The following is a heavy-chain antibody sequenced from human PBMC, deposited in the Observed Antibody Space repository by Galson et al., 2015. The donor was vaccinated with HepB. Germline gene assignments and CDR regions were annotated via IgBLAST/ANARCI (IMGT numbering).Heavy chain of an antibody. V-gene: IGHV4-59*01. CDR2: IYYSGST. J-gene: IGHJ4*02. Sequence: ETLSLTCTVSGGSISSYYWSWIRQPPGRGLEWIGYIYYSGSTNYNPSLKSRVTISVDTSKNQFSLKLSSVTAADTAVYYCAGAGWFGELLEFDYWGQGTLVTVSS. D-gene: IGHD3-10*01. CDR1: GGSISSYY. CDR3: AGAGWFGELLEFDY.